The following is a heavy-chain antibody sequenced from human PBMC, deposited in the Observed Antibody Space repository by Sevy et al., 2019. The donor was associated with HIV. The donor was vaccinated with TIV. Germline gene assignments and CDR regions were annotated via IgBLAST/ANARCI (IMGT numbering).Heavy chain of an antibody. CDR3: WKGVGIVEVPEAMPAYYYYGMDV. CDR1: GFPFSSYA. V-gene: IGHV3-23*01. D-gene: IGHD2-2*03. CDR2: ISGSGANT. J-gene: IGHJ6*02. Sequence: GGSLRLSCATSGFPFSSYAMSWVRQAPGKGLEWVSVISGSGANTYYAESVKGRFTISRDNSKNRLYLQLNTLRAEDQGVYYCWKGVGIVEVPEAMPAYYYYGMDVWGQGTTVTVSS.